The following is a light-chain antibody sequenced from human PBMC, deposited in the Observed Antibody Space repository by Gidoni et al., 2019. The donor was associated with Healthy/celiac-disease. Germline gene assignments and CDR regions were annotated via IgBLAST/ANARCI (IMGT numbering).Light chain of an antibody. Sequence: QSALTQPSSVSGSPGQSSTVSCTGTSSDVGGYNYVSWYQQHPGKAPKLMIYDVSNRPSGVSNRFSGSKSGNTASLTISGLQAEDEADYYCSSYTRSSTLSVFGGGTKLTVL. J-gene: IGLJ3*02. CDR3: SSYTRSSTLSV. V-gene: IGLV2-14*03. CDR1: SSDVGGYNY. CDR2: DVS.